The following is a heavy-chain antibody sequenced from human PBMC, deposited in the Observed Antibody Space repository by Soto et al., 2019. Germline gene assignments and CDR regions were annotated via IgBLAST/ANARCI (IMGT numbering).Heavy chain of an antibody. CDR1: GYTFTSYG. Sequence: ASVEVSCKASGYTFTSYGISWVRQAPGQGLEWMGWISAYNGNTNYAQKLQGRVTMTTDTSTSTAYMELRSLRSDDTAVYYCARGGSSSSMHYYYYYYMDVWGKGTTVTVSS. J-gene: IGHJ6*03. V-gene: IGHV1-18*01. CDR3: ARGGSSSSMHYYYYYYMDV. CDR2: ISAYNGNT. D-gene: IGHD6-13*01.